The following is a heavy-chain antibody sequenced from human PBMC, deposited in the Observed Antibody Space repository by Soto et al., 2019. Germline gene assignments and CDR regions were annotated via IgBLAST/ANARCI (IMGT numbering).Heavy chain of an antibody. Sequence: QITLKESGPTLVKPTQTLTLTCTFSGFSLNTGGVGVGWIRQSPGKALEWLGLIYWDDDKRYSPSLKTRLTITKDTSKNQVVITMTNMEPVDTATYYCAHARNDLVAFDIWGQGTLVTVSS. V-gene: IGHV2-5*02. CDR2: IYWDDDK. D-gene: IGHD6-6*01. J-gene: IGHJ3*02. CDR1: GFSLNTGGVG. CDR3: AHARNDLVAFDI.